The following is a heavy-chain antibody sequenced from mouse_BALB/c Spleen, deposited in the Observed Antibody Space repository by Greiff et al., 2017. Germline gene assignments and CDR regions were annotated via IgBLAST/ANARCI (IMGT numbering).Heavy chain of an antibody. V-gene: IGHV1-66*01. CDR3: AREGLPPAMDY. CDR1: GYSFTSYY. CDR2: IFPGSGNT. J-gene: IGHJ4*01. Sequence: VQLQQSGPELVKPGASVKISCKASGYSFTSYYIHWVKQRPGQGLEWIGWIFPGSGNTKYNEKFKGKATLTADTSSSTAYMQLSSLTSEDSAVYFCAREGLPPAMDYWGQGTSVTVSS. D-gene: IGHD2-2*01.